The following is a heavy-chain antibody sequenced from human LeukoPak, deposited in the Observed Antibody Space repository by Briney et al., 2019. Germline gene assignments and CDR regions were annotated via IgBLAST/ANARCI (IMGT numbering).Heavy chain of an antibody. CDR1: GYTFTGYY. Sequence: ASVKVSCKASGYTFTGYYMHWVRQAPGQGLEWMGWINPNSGGTNYAQKFQGRVTMTRDTSISTAHMELSRLRSDDTAVYYCANTLARGSLQYYFDYWGQGTLVTVSS. CDR3: ANTLARGSLQYYFDY. J-gene: IGHJ4*02. CDR2: INPNSGGT. V-gene: IGHV1-2*02. D-gene: IGHD4-11*01.